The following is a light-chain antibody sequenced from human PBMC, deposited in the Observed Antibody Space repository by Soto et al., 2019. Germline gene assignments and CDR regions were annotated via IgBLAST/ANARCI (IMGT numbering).Light chain of an antibody. CDR1: SSDVGDYNY. Sequence: QSVLTQPASVSGSPGQSITISCTGTSSDVGDYNYVSWYQQHPGKAPRLMIYDVSNRPSGVSNRFSGSKSGNTASLTISGLQAEAEADYYCSSYTSRSTLVVFGGGTKLTVL. CDR3: SSYTSRSTLVV. CDR2: DVS. J-gene: IGLJ2*01. V-gene: IGLV2-14*03.